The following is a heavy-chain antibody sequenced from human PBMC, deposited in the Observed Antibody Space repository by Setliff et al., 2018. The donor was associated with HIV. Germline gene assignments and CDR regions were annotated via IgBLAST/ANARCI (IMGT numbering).Heavy chain of an antibody. CDR1: AGSISSGSHY. CDR3: ATYADRESNRFDP. D-gene: IGHD3-10*01. J-gene: IGHJ5*02. CDR2: MYYSGST. V-gene: IGHV4-39*01. Sequence: PSETLSLTCTVSAGSISSGSHYWAWIRQPPGKGLEWIGHMYYSGSTYYNPSLKSRVTISVDTSKNQFSLKLSSVTAADTAVYYCATYADRESNRFDPWGQGILVTVSS.